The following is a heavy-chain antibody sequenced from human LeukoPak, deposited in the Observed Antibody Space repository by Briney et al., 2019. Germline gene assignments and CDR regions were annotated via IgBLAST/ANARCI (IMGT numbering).Heavy chain of an antibody. D-gene: IGHD2-2*01. CDR2: IKQDGSEK. CDR1: GFTFSSYW. Sequence: GGSLRLSCAASGFTFSSYWMSWVRQAPGKGLEWVANIKQDGSEKYYVDSVKGRFTISRDNAKNSLYLQMNSLRAEDTAVYYCARAGPVVLAASPPDYWGQGTLVTVSS. CDR3: ARAGPVVLAASPPDY. J-gene: IGHJ4*02. V-gene: IGHV3-7*03.